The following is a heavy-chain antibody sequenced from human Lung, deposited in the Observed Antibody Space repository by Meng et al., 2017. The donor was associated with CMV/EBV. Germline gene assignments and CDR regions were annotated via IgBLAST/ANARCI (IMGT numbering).Heavy chain of an antibody. CDR1: GVTFTTYT. CDR3: ARDQFARTSCYWWDPNWFDP. J-gene: IGHJ5*02. V-gene: IGHV3-21*01. D-gene: IGHD2-2*01. CDR2: ISSSSTYM. Sequence: ESXKISXAASGVTFTTYTMNWVRQAPGKGLEWVSSISSSSTYMYYGDSVKGRFTISRDNAKNSLYLQMNSLRAEDTGVYYCARDQFARTSCYWWDPNWFDPWGQGTXVTVSS.